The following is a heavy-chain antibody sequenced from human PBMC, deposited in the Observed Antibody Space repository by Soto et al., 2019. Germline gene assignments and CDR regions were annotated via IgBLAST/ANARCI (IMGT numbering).Heavy chain of an antibody. CDR1: GGSISSSSYY. D-gene: IGHD6-19*01. J-gene: IGHJ3*02. CDR2: IYYSGST. V-gene: IGHV4-39*01. CDR3: ARQVRRIAVAGTVAFDI. Sequence: QLQLQESGPGLVKPSETLSLTCTVSGGSISSSSYYWGWIRQPPGKGLEWIGSIYYSGSTYYNPSLKSRVTISVDTSKNQFSLKLSSVTAADTAVYYCARQVRRIAVAGTVAFDIWGQGTMVTVSS.